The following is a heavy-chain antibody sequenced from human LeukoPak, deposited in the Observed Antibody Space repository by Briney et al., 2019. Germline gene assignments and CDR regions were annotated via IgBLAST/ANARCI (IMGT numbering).Heavy chain of an antibody. CDR3: ARDLGSHFDF. CDR1: GFIFSRYG. J-gene: IGHJ4*02. Sequence: GRSLRLSCIASGFIFSRYGMHWVRQAPGKGLEWVALIRFDGSNRYYADSVKGRFSISRDNGKNTLYLQMHSLRAEDTSVYYCARDLGSHFDFWGQGTLVTVSS. CDR2: IRFDGSNR. V-gene: IGHV3-33*01. D-gene: IGHD2-15*01.